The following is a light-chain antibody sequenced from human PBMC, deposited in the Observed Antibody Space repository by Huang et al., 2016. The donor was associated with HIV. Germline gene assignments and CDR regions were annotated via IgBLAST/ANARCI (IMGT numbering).Light chain of an antibody. CDR2: ATS. Sequence: DIQMTQSPSSLSASVGDRVTITCRASQGIGNSLAWYQQKPEKAPRLLLYATSTLESGAPSRFSGSGSGTDYTLTTNTLQPEEIASYYCQQYHSLAWTFGRGTKVEIK. CDR3: QQYHSLAWT. V-gene: IGKV1-NL1*01. J-gene: IGKJ1*01. CDR1: QGIGNS.